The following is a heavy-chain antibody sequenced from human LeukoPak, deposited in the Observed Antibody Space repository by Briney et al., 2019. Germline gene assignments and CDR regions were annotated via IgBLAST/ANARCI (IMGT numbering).Heavy chain of an antibody. D-gene: IGHD6-13*01. CDR3: ARGFGYSSSWYDY. CDR2: INPNSGGT. Sequence: GASVKVSCKASGYTFTGYYMHWVRQAPGQGLEWMGWINPNSGGTNYAQKFQGRVTMTRDTSISTAYMELSRLRSDDTAVYYCARGFGYSSSWYDYWGQGTLVTVSS. CDR1: GYTFTGYY. J-gene: IGHJ4*02. V-gene: IGHV1-2*02.